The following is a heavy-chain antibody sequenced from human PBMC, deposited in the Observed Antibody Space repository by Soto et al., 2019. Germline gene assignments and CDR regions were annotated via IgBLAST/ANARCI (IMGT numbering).Heavy chain of an antibody. Sequence: ASVKVSCKASGYTFTSYGISWVRQAPGQGLEWMGWISAYNGNTNYAQKLQGRVTMTTDTSTSTAYMELRSLRSDDTAVYYCARKMDCSGGSCPPHYYYMDVWGKGTTVTVSS. CDR1: GYTFTSYG. D-gene: IGHD2-15*01. CDR2: ISAYNGNT. J-gene: IGHJ6*03. CDR3: ARKMDCSGGSCPPHYYYMDV. V-gene: IGHV1-18*01.